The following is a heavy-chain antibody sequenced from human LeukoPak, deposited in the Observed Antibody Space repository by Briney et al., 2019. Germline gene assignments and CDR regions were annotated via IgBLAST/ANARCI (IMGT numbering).Heavy chain of an antibody. J-gene: IGHJ4*02. CDR1: GGSISSGDYY. V-gene: IGHV4-61*08. Sequence: SETLSLTCTVSGGSISSGDYYWSWIRQPPGKGLEWIGYIYYSGSTNYNPSLKSRVTTSVDTSKNQFSLKLSSVTAADTAVYYCARDRFGNTYGDYDETYFDYWGQGTLVTVSS. CDR3: ARDRFGNTYGDYDETYFDY. D-gene: IGHD4-17*01. CDR2: IYYSGST.